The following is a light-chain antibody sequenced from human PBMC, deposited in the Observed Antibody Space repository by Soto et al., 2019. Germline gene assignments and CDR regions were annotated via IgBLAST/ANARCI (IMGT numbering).Light chain of an antibody. V-gene: IGLV3-21*02. CDR1: NIGSKS. Sequence: SYELTQPPSVSVAPGQTARITCGGNNIGSKSVHWYQQRPGQAPVLVVYEDSDRPSGVPERFSGSNSGNTATLTISRVEAGDEADYYCQLWDGSRDHYVFGTGTKVTVL. J-gene: IGLJ1*01. CDR3: QLWDGSRDHYV. CDR2: EDS.